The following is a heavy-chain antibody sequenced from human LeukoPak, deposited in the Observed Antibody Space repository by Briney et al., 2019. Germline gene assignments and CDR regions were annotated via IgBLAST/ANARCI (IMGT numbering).Heavy chain of an antibody. CDR3: ATQGLYSSSWYEDYFDY. Sequence: GGSLRLSCAASGFTFSNYAMNWVRQAPGKGLEWVSAISGSGGVTYYADSVKGQFTVSRDNSKNTLYLQMNSLRAEDTAVYYCATQGLYSSSWYEDYFDYWGQGTLVTVSS. V-gene: IGHV3-23*01. CDR2: ISGSGGVT. J-gene: IGHJ4*02. D-gene: IGHD6-13*01. CDR1: GFTFSNYA.